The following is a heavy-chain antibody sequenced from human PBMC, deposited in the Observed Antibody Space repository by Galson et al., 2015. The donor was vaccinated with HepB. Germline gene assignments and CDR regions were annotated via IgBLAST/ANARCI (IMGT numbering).Heavy chain of an antibody. Sequence: SLRLSCAASGFTFSSYSMNWVRQAPGKGLEWVSYISSSSSTIYYADSVKGRFTISRDNAKNSLYLQMNSLRDEDTAVYYCARDRGRPAMRDWYPHDYWGQGTLVTVSS. J-gene: IGHJ4*02. CDR2: ISSSSSTI. CDR3: ARDRGRPAMRDWYPHDY. V-gene: IGHV3-48*02. CDR1: GFTFSSYS. D-gene: IGHD3/OR15-3a*01.